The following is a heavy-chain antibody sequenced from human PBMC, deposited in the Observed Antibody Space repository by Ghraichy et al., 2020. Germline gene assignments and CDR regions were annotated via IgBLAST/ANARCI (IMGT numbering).Heavy chain of an antibody. CDR2: IIPIFGTA. CDR1: GATFSTYA. D-gene: IGHD1-26*01. V-gene: IGHV1-69*13. CDR3: AFHYSGIYYDSLGSRGAFDY. Sequence: SVKVSCKASGATFSTYAISWVLQSPVQVLEWMGGIIPIFGTANYAQKFQGRVTITADESTSTAYMELSSLRSEDTAVYYCAFHYSGIYYDSLGSRGAFDYWGQGTLVNGSS. J-gene: IGHJ4*02.